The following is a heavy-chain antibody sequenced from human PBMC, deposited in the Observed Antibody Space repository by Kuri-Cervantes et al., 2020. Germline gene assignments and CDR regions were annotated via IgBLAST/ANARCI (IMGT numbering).Heavy chain of an antibody. CDR1: GFTVSSNY. V-gene: IGHV3-53*01. CDR3: ARADYGYSSGCTDY. D-gene: IGHD6-19*01. Sequence: GESLKISCAASGFTVSSNYMSWVRQAPGKGLEWVSLIYSGGSTSYADSVKGLFTISRDNAKNSLYLQMNSLRAEDTAVYYCARADYGYSSGCTDYWGQGTLVTVSS. J-gene: IGHJ4*02. CDR2: IYSGGST.